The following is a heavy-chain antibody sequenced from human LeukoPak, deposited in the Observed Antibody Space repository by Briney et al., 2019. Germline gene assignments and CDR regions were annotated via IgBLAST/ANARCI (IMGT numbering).Heavy chain of an antibody. J-gene: IGHJ6*03. Sequence: ASVKVSCKASGGTFSSYAISWVRQALGQGLEWMGGIIPIFGTANYAQKFQGRVTITADKSTSTAYMELSSLRSEDTAVYYCARGQRGATAVRYYYYYMDVWGKGTTVTVSS. D-gene: IGHD1-26*01. CDR3: ARGQRGATAVRYYYYYMDV. CDR2: IIPIFGTA. V-gene: IGHV1-69*06. CDR1: GGTFSSYA.